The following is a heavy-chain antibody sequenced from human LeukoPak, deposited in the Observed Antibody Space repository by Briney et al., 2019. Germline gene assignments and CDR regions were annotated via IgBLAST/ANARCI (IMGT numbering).Heavy chain of an antibody. D-gene: IGHD1-1*01. CDR1: GFSFSTIY. V-gene: IGHV3-7*03. CDR2: INVDGTAE. CDR3: ARDPVHGSPN. J-gene: IGHJ4*02. Sequence: GGSLRLSCAASGFSFSTIYMSWVRQTPGQGLEWVANINVDGTAEYYVDSVKGRFTISRDNAKNSLYLQMNSLRAEDTAVYYCARDPVHGSPNWGQGTLVTVSS.